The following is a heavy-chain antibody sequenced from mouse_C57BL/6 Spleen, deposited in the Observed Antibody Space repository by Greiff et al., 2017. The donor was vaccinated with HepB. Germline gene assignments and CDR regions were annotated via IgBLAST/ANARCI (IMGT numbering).Heavy chain of an antibody. CDR2: IDPSDSYT. J-gene: IGHJ3*01. D-gene: IGHD1-1*01. CDR1: GYTFTSYW. V-gene: IGHV1-50*01. CDR3: ARSPRYGAY. Sequence: QQSCKASGYTFTSYWMQWVKQRPGQGLEWIGEIDPSDSYTNYNQKFKGKATLTVDTSSSTAYMQRSSLTSEDSAVYYSARSPRYGAYWGQGTLVTVSA.